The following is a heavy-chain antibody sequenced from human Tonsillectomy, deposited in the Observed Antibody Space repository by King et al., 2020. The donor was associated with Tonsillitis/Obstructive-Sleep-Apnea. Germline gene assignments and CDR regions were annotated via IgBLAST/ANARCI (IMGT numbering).Heavy chain of an antibody. CDR2: ISYRGPNK. CDR3: ARDRRYYDSSGYLWFDP. Sequence: VQLVESGGGVVRPGRSLRLSCVASGFTFSDYGMHLVRQAPGKGLEWVAVISYRGPNKYFADSVRGRFTISRDNSKNTLYLQMDSLRAEDTAVYYCARDRRYYDSSGYLWFDPWGQGTLVTVSS. V-gene: IGHV3-30*03. D-gene: IGHD3-22*01. J-gene: IGHJ5*02. CDR1: GFTFSDYG.